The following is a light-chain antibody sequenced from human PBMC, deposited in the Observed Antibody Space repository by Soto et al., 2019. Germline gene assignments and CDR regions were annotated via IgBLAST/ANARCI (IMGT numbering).Light chain of an antibody. CDR2: DAS. J-gene: IGKJ1*01. CDR3: QHYNSYSEA. V-gene: IGKV1-5*01. CDR1: QSISDS. Sequence: DIQLTQSPSFLSASVGDRVTITCRASQSISDSLAWYQQKPGKAPFLLISDASNLERGVPSRFSGSGSGTEFTLTISSMQPDDFATYYCQHYNSYSEAFGQGTKVDIK.